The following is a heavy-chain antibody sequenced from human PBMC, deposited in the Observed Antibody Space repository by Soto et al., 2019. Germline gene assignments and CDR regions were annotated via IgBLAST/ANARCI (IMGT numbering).Heavy chain of an antibody. V-gene: IGHV4-34*01. J-gene: IGHJ6*03. CDR3: ARWSRYYYYMDV. CDR2: INHSGST. Sequence: SETLSLTCAVYGGSFSGYYWSWIRQPPGKGLEWIGEINHSGSTNYNPSLKSRVTISVDTSKNQFSLKLSSVTAADTAVYYCARWSRYYYYMDVWGKGTTVTAP. D-gene: IGHD2-15*01. CDR1: GGSFSGYY.